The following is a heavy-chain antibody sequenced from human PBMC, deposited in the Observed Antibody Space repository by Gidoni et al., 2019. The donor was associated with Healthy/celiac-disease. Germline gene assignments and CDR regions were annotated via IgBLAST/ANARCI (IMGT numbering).Heavy chain of an antibody. V-gene: IGHV3-33*01. D-gene: IGHD3-16*01. CDR1: GCTFSHYA. J-gene: IGHJ4*02. CDR2: IWYDGSNK. Sequence: QLQLVESGGGVFQPGRSLTLPCAASGCTFSHYAMHWVRQAQGKGLEWVAVIWYDGSNKDYAESVKGRFTISRDNSKNTLYLQMNSLRAEDTAVYYCASLGGGYFDFWGQGTLVNVSS. CDR3: ASLGGGYFDF.